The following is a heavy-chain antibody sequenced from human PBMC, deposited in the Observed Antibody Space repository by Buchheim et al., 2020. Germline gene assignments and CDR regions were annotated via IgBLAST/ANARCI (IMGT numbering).Heavy chain of an antibody. Sequence: EVQLVESGGGLVQPGGSLRLSCAASGFTFSSYSMNWVRQAPGKGLEWVSYISSSSSTIYYADSVKGRFTISRDNAKKSLYLQMNSLRAEDTAVYCCARDKRRYCSGGSCEKYYFDYWGQGTL. J-gene: IGHJ4*02. CDR3: ARDKRRYCSGGSCEKYYFDY. D-gene: IGHD2-15*01. CDR1: GFTFSSYS. CDR2: ISSSSSTI. V-gene: IGHV3-48*01.